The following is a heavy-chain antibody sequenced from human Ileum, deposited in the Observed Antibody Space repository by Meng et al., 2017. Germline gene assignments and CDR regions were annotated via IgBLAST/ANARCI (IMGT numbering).Heavy chain of an antibody. V-gene: IGHV3-48*03. Sequence: GESLKISCEASGFSFSSYEMNWVRQAPGKGPEWVSYISSSGKVMYYADSVRGRFTISRDNAKKTLYLQMNSLRAEDTAVYYCLRDHSGYDEDVYWGQGTLVTVSS. CDR3: LRDHSGYDEDVY. D-gene: IGHD3-22*01. CDR1: GFSFSSYE. J-gene: IGHJ4*02. CDR2: ISSSGKVM.